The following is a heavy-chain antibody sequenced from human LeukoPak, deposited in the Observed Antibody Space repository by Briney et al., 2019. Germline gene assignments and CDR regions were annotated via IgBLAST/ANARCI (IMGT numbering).Heavy chain of an antibody. CDR3: AKDGVVEMATILGY. D-gene: IGHD5-24*01. J-gene: IGHJ4*02. V-gene: IGHV3-23*01. CDR2: ISGSGGST. CDR1: GFTFSSYA. Sequence: PGGSLRLSCAASGFTFSSYAMSWVRQAPGKGLEWVSAISGSGGSTYYADSVKGRFTISRDNSKNTLYLQMNSLRAEDTAVYYCAKDGVVEMATILGYWGQGTLVTVSS.